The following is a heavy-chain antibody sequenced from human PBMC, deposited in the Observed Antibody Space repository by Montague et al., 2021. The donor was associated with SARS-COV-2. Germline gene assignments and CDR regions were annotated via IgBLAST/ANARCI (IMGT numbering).Heavy chain of an antibody. Sequence: SRRLSCAASGFTFSSYAMHWVRQAPGKGLEWVAVISYDGSNKYYSDSVKGRFTISRDNSKNTLYLQMNSLRAEDTAVYYCARAAQKQYVLLWFGELLHDVLAIGGRGKMVIVSS. V-gene: IGHV3-30-3*01. D-gene: IGHD3-10*01. CDR3: ARAAQKQYVLLWFGELLHDVLAI. CDR1: GFTFSSYA. J-gene: IGHJ3*02. CDR2: ISYDGSNK.